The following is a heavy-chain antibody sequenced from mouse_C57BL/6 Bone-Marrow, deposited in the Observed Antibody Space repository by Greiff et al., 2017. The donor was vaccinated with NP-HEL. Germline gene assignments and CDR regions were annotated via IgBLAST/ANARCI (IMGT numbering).Heavy chain of an antibody. CDR1: GYTFTSYW. CDR2: IDPSDSET. V-gene: IGHV1-52*01. Sequence: QVQLQQPGAELVRPGSSVKLSCKASGYTFTSYWMHWVKQRPIQGLEWIGNIDPSDSETHYNQKFKDKATLTVDKSSSTAYMQLSSLTSEDSAVYYCGRNYGNYVYAMDYWGLGTSVTVSS. J-gene: IGHJ4*01. D-gene: IGHD2-1*01. CDR3: GRNYGNYVYAMDY.